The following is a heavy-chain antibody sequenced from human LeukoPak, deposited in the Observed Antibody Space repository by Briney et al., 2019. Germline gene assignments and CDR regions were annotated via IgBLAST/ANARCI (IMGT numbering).Heavy chain of an antibody. V-gene: IGHV6-1*01. Sequence: SQTLSLTCVISGDSVSSHSAAWNWIRQSPSRGLEWLGRTYYRSTWSNEYAVSVQSRITINPDTSRNQFSLQLSSVTPEDTAVYYCARDQGGFDPWGQGILVTVSS. CDR2: TYYRSTWSN. D-gene: IGHD2-15*01. J-gene: IGHJ4*01. CDR3: ARDQGGFDP. CDR1: GDSVSSHSAA.